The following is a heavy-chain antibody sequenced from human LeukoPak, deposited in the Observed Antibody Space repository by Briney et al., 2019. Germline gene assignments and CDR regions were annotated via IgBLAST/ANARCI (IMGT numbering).Heavy chain of an antibody. D-gene: IGHD6-13*01. Sequence: PSETLSLTCVVYGGSFRGYYWSWIRQPPGKGLEWIGEINHSGSTNYNPSLKSRVTISVDTSKNQFSLKLSSVTAADTAVYYCARGRISSWYYYYMDVWGKGTTVTVSS. V-gene: IGHV4-34*01. J-gene: IGHJ6*03. CDR2: INHSGST. CDR1: GGSFRGYY. CDR3: ARGRISSWYYYYMDV.